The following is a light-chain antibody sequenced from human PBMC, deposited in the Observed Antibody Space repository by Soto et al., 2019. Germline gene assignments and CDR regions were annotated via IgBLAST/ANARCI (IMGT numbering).Light chain of an antibody. V-gene: IGLV7-46*01. CDR3: LLSYNGPYV. Sequence: QSGVTQEPSLTVSPGGRVTLTCGSSTGAVTNGHYPYWFQQKPGQAPRTLIYDTTNRHSWTPARFSGSLLGGKAALTLSGAQPEDEAEYYCLLSYNGPYVFGTGTKVTVL. CDR1: TGAVTNGHY. J-gene: IGLJ1*01. CDR2: DTT.